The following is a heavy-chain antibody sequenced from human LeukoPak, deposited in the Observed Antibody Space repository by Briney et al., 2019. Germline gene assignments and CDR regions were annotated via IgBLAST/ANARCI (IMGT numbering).Heavy chain of an antibody. Sequence: PSETLSLTCAVYGGSFSGYYWSWIRQPPGKGLEWIGEINHSGSTNYNPSLKSRVTISVDTSKNQFSLKLSSVTAADTAVYYCASRVVVVTPYYFDYWGQGTLVTVSP. CDR3: ASRVVVVTPYYFDY. D-gene: IGHD3-22*01. J-gene: IGHJ4*02. CDR1: GGSFSGYY. CDR2: INHSGST. V-gene: IGHV4-34*01.